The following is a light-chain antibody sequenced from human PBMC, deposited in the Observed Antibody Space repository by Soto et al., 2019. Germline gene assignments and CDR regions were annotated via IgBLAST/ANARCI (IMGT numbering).Light chain of an antibody. Sequence: EIVLTQSPDTLSLSPGERATLSCRASQSVSSNNLAWYQHKPGQPPRLLIYVASRRATGIPDRFSGSGSGSEFTLTITRLEPEAFAVYYCQQHGSGPWTFGQGTKVEIK. CDR1: QSVSSNN. CDR2: VAS. J-gene: IGKJ1*01. CDR3: QQHGSGPWT. V-gene: IGKV3-20*01.